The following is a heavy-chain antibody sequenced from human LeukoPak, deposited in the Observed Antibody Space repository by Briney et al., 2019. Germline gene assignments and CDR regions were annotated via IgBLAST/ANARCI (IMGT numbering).Heavy chain of an antibody. Sequence: GGSLRLSCAASGFTLSSYDMSWVRQVPGKGLEWVLAISGSGGSTHYADSVEGRFTISRDNSKITLYLQINSLRAEDKAVYYWAKAHCSPTSCTRIDYWGQGTLVTVSS. CDR1: GFTLSSYD. V-gene: IGHV3-23*01. J-gene: IGHJ4*02. D-gene: IGHD2-2*01. CDR2: ISGSGGST. CDR3: AKAHCSPTSCTRIDY.